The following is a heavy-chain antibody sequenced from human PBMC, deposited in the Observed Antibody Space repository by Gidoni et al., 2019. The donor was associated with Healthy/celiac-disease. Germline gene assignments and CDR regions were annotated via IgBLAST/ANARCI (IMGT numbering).Heavy chain of an antibody. CDR3: ARLGIGGRDYELDAFDI. Sequence: QVQLVESGGGLVKPGGALRLSWAASGFTFRDYYMSWIRQAPGKGLEWVSYISSSGSTIYYADSVKGRFTISRDNAKNSLYLQMNSLRAEDTAVYYCARLGIGGRDYELDAFDIWGQGTMVTVSS. D-gene: IGHD4-17*01. J-gene: IGHJ3*02. CDR2: ISSSGSTI. CDR1: GFTFRDYY. V-gene: IGHV3-11*01.